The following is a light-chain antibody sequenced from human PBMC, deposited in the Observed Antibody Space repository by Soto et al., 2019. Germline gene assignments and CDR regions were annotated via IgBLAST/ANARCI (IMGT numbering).Light chain of an antibody. J-gene: IGKJ4*01. CDR1: PDISNY. CDR2: DAS. CDR3: QQYDNLPIT. Sequence: DIQMTQSPSSLSASVGDRVTISCQASPDISNYLNWYQQKPGKAPKLLIYDASNLETRVPSRFSGSGSGTDVTFTISRLQHEDIATYYCQQYDNLPITFGGGTKVEIK. V-gene: IGKV1-33*01.